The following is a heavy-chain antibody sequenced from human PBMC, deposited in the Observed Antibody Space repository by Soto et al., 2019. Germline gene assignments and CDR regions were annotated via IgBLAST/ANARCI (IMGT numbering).Heavy chain of an antibody. Sequence: PGGSLRLSCAASGFTFSSYSMNWVRQAPGKGLAWVSSTSSSSIYIYYAYSVKGRFTISRDKAKISLYLHMNSLRAEDTAVYYCAIARGRGWDYCYYSMDVWGQGITVTDSS. D-gene: IGHD6-19*01. V-gene: IGHV3-21*01. CDR1: GFTFSSYS. J-gene: IGHJ6*02. CDR2: TSSSSIYI. CDR3: AIARGRGWDYCYYSMDV.